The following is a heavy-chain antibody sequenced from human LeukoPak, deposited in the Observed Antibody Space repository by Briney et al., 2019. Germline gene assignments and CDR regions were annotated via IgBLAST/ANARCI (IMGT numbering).Heavy chain of an antibody. D-gene: IGHD6-19*01. CDR3: ARDPGTVADTYFDF. CDR2: ISGDSRYI. J-gene: IGHJ4*02. V-gene: IGHV3-21*01. CDR1: GFTFSSYK. Sequence: GGSLRLSCAASGFTFSSYKMNWVRQAPGKGLEWVSSISGDSRYIYYADSLKGRFTISRDNAKNSLHLQMNSLRAEDTAVYYCARDPGTVADTYFDFWGPGTLVTVSS.